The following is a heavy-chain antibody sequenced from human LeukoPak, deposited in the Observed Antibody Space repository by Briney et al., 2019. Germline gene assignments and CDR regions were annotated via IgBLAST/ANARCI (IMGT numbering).Heavy chain of an antibody. J-gene: IGHJ4*02. V-gene: IGHV3-64D*06. CDR3: ARARYCTGGSCYSDS. CDR2: ISGNGGNT. D-gene: IGHD2-15*01. CDR1: GFTFSSYT. Sequence: PGGSLRLSCSASGFTFSSYTMHWVRQAPGKGLEYVSTISGNGGNTYSADSVKGRFTISRDNSKNTLYLQMSSLRPEDTAVYYCARARYCTGGSCYSDSWGQGTLVTVSS.